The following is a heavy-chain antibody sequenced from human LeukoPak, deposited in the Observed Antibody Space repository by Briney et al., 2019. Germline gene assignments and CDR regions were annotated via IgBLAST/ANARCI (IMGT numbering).Heavy chain of an antibody. D-gene: IGHD1-14*01. CDR1: GGTFSSYA. CDR3: ARRAGIYSHPYDY. V-gene: IGHV1-69*13. Sequence: SVKVSCKASGGTFSSYAISWVRQAPGQGLEWMGGIIPIFGTANYAQKFQGRVTITADESTSTAYMELSSLRAEDTAVYYCARRAGIYSHPYDYWGQGTLVTVSS. CDR2: IIPIFGTA. J-gene: IGHJ4*02.